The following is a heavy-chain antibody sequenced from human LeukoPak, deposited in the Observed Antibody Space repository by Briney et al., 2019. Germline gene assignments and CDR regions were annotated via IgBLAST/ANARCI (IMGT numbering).Heavy chain of an antibody. CDR3: ARGEGYYDSARGDY. Sequence: GASVKVSCKASGYTFTSYDINWVRQATGQGLEWMGWMNPNSGNTGYAQKFQGRVTMTRNTSISTAYMELSSLRSEDTAVYYCARGEGYYDSARGDYWGQGTLVTVSS. V-gene: IGHV1-8*01. CDR1: GYTFTSYD. D-gene: IGHD3-10*01. CDR2: MNPNSGNT. J-gene: IGHJ4*02.